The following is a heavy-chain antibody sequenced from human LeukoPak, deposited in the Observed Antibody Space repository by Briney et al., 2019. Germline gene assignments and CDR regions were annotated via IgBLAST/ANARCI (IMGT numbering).Heavy chain of an antibody. D-gene: IGHD6-19*01. CDR2: INPNSGGT. J-gene: IGHJ6*02. V-gene: IGHV1-2*02. CDR3: ARDGEQWLVKDDSRGGYYYYGMDV. CDR1: GYTFTGYY. Sequence: GASVKVSCKASGYTFTGYYMHWVRQAPGQGLEWMGWINPNSGGTNYAQKFQGRVTMTRDTYISTAYMELSRLRSDDTAVYYCARDGEQWLVKDDSRGGYYYYGMDVWGQGTTVTVSS.